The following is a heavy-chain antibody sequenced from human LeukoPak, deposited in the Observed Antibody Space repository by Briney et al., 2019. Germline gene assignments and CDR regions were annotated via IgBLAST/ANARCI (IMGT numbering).Heavy chain of an antibody. CDR1: GFTFSSYE. CDR3: ARDSGVCGDGTCNHFDT. D-gene: IGHD2-15*01. J-gene: IGHJ4*02. V-gene: IGHV3-48*03. Sequence: GGSLRLSCAASGFTFSSYEMNWVRQAPGKGLEWVSYISNSGSTIHHADSVGGRFTISRDNGKNSLYLQMNSLRVEDTAVYYCARDSGVCGDGTCNHFDTWGQGTLVTVSA. CDR2: ISNSGSTI.